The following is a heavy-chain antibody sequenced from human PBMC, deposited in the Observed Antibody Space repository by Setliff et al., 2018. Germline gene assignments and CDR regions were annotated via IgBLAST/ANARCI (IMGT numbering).Heavy chain of an antibody. V-gene: IGHV4-4*02. CDR2: INQSGTT. J-gene: IGHJ4*02. CDR1: GGSLSSYNY. Sequence: PSETLSLTCTVSGGSLSSYNYWSWVRQPPERELEWIGEINQSGTTNYNPPLKGRATISVDNSKNQFSLNLNSVTVADTAVYFCARGVRTGHLDSWGQGTLVTVSS. D-gene: IGHD1-1*01. CDR3: ARGVRTGHLDS.